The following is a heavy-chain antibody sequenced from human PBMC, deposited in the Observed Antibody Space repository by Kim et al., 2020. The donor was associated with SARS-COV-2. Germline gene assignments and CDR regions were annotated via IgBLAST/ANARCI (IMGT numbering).Heavy chain of an antibody. CDR3: ARSRYGGNSGCFDY. D-gene: IGHD4-17*01. V-gene: IGHV4-59*01. Sequence: SETLSLTCTVSGGSISSYYWSWIRQPPGKGLEWIGYIYYSGSTNYNPSLKSRVTISVDTSKNQFSLKLSSVTAADTAVYYCARSRYGGNSGCFDYWGQGTLVTVSS. J-gene: IGHJ4*02. CDR2: IYYSGST. CDR1: GGSISSYY.